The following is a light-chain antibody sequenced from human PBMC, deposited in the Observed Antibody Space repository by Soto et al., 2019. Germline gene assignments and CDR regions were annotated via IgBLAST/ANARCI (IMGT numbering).Light chain of an antibody. J-gene: IGKJ1*01. Sequence: EIELTQSPGTLSLSPGERDTLSCRASQSVSSNYITWYQQKPGQAPKRLIFGASSRATGIPDRFSGSESGTDFTLTISRLEPEDLAVYYCQQYGSSPSKFGQGTKVDIK. CDR2: GAS. CDR1: QSVSSNY. CDR3: QQYGSSPSK. V-gene: IGKV3-20*01.